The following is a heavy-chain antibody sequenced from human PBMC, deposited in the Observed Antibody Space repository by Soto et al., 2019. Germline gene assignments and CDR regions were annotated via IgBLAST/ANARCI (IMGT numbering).Heavy chain of an antibody. Sequence: QVELVQSGAEVKKSGSSVKVSCKASGGTFSSYTISWVRQAPGQGREWMGRLIPILGIANYAQKFQGRVTITADKSTSTADMELSSLRSEDTAVYYCAREDDSSGYYYYFDYWGQGTLVTVSS. V-gene: IGHV1-69*08. J-gene: IGHJ4*02. CDR1: GGTFSSYT. D-gene: IGHD3-22*01. CDR2: LIPILGIA. CDR3: AREDDSSGYYYYFDY.